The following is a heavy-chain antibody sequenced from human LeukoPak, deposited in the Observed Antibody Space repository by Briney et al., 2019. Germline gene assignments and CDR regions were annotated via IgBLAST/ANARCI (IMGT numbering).Heavy chain of an antibody. CDR1: GFTFSSYW. Sequence: GGSLRLSCAASGFTFSSYWMHWVRQTPGKGLEWVASISQDGTTKPHVDSVEGRFTISRDNARNSLFLQMNSLTAEDSAVYYCAKDLYYYASDVRGQGTTVTVSS. CDR2: ISQDGTTK. V-gene: IGHV3-7*01. CDR3: AKDLYYYASDV. J-gene: IGHJ6*02.